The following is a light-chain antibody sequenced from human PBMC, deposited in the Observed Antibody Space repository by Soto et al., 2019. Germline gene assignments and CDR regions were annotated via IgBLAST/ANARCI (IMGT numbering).Light chain of an antibody. Sequence: EIVLTQSPATLSLSPGERATLSCRASQSVSSYLAWYQQKPGQAPRLLIYDASNRATGIPARFSGSGSGTAFTLTISSLEPEDFAVYYCQQRSNWPPGRAFGQGIKVEIK. J-gene: IGKJ1*01. V-gene: IGKV3-11*01. CDR2: DAS. CDR1: QSVSSY. CDR3: QQRSNWPPGRA.